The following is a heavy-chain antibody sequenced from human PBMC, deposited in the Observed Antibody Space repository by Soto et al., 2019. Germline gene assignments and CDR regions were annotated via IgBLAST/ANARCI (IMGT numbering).Heavy chain of an antibody. CDR3: AKVRGYSSSWPFDY. D-gene: IGHD6-13*01. CDR1: GFTFSSYA. J-gene: IGHJ4*02. V-gene: IGHV3-23*01. CDR2: ISGSGGST. Sequence: GGSLRLSCAASGFTFSSYAMSWVRKAPGKGLEWVSAISGSGGSTYYADSVKGRFTISRDNSKNTLYLQMNSLRAEDTAVFYCAKVRGYSSSWPFDYWGQGTLVTVPQ.